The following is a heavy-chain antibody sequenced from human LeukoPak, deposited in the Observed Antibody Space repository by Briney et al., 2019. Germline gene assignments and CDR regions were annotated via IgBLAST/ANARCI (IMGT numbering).Heavy chain of an antibody. CDR1: GGSISSGSYY. Sequence: PSETLSLTCTVSGGSISSGSYYWSWIRQPAGKGLEWIGRIYTSGSTNYNPSLKSRVTISVDTSKNQFSLKLSSVTAADTAVYYCARGEGSPIDYWGQGTLVTVSS. D-gene: IGHD6-13*01. V-gene: IGHV4-61*02. CDR2: IYTSGST. J-gene: IGHJ4*02. CDR3: ARGEGSPIDY.